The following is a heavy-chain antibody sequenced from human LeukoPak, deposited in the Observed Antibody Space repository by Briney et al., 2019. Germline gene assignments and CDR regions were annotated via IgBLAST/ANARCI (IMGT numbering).Heavy chain of an antibody. Sequence: GGSLRLSCAASGFTFSSYAMSWVRQAPGKGLEWVSAISGSGGSTYYADSVKGRITISRDNSKNTLYLQMNSLRAEDTAVYYCARIWGSGSYAFDYWGQGTLVTVSS. J-gene: IGHJ4*02. CDR2: ISGSGGST. V-gene: IGHV3-23*01. CDR3: ARIWGSGSYAFDY. D-gene: IGHD3-10*01. CDR1: GFTFSSYA.